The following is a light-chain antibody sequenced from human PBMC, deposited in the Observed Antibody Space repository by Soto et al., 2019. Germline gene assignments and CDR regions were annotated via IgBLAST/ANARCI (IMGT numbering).Light chain of an antibody. CDR1: SNDIGGYYL. CDR2: EDT. Sequence: QSALTQPASVSGSPGQSITISYTGISNDIGGYYLVSWYQQHPGQAPKLIIYEDTKRPSGVSNRFSGSTSDSTPSLTISGLQAEDEADYYCCSYAGHSTYVFAGGTKVTVL. CDR3: CSYAGHSTYV. J-gene: IGLJ1*01. V-gene: IGLV2-23*01.